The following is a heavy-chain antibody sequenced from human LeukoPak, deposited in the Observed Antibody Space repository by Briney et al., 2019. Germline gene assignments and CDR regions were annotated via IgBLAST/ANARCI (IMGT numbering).Heavy chain of an antibody. CDR2: IYTSGST. CDR3: ARDGGTTVIVLDAFDI. D-gene: IGHD4-11*01. J-gene: IGHJ3*02. CDR1: GGSISSYY. V-gene: IGHV4-4*07. Sequence: SETLSLTCTVSGGSISSYYWSWIRQPAGKGLEWIGRIYTSGSTNYNPSLKSRVTMSVDTSKNQFSLKLSSATAADTAVYYCARDGGTTVIVLDAFDIWGQGTMVTVSS.